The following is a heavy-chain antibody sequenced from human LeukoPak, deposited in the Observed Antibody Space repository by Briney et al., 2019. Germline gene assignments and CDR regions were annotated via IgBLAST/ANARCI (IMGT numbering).Heavy chain of an antibody. CDR3: ARGDSDYYYGMDV. J-gene: IGHJ6*02. CDR2: ISSSGSTI. V-gene: IGHV3-48*04. CDR1: GFTFSSYA. Sequence: GGSLRLSCAASGFTFSSYAMSWVRQAPGKGLKWISHISSSGSTIYYADSVKGRFTISRDNAKNSLYLQMNSLRAEDTAVYYCARGDSDYYYGMDVWGQGTTVTVSS.